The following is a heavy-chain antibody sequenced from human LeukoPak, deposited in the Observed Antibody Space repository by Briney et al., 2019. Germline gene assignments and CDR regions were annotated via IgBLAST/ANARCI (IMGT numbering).Heavy chain of an antibody. J-gene: IGHJ4*02. V-gene: IGHV3-30*03. CDR2: ISYDGSNK. CDR3: ARVLYDSSGYSH. D-gene: IGHD3-22*01. CDR1: GFTFSSYS. Sequence: PGGSLRLSCAASGFTFSSYSMDWVRQAPGKGLEWVAVISYDGSNKYYADSVKGRFTISRDNSKNTLYLQMNSLRAEDTAVYYCARVLYDSSGYSHWGQGTLVTVSS.